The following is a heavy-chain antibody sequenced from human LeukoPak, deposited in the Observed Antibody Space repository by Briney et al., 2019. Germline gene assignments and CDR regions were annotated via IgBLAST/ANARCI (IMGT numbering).Heavy chain of an antibody. Sequence: ASVKVSCKASGYTFTGYYMHWVRQAPGQGLEWMGWINPNSGGTNYAQKFQGRVTMTRDTSISTAYMELSRLRSDDTAVYYCARAAHVVPAAKSEGWFDPWGQGTLVTVSS. D-gene: IGHD2-2*01. J-gene: IGHJ5*02. V-gene: IGHV1-2*02. CDR3: ARAAHVVPAAKSEGWFDP. CDR2: INPNSGGT. CDR1: GYTFTGYY.